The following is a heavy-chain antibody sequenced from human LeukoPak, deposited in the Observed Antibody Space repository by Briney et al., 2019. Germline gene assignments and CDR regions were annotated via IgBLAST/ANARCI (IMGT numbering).Heavy chain of an antibody. CDR1: GGSISSHY. CDR3: ARSDFWSGYRRRDYYYYYMDV. CDR2: IYYSGST. V-gene: IGHV4-59*11. D-gene: IGHD3-3*01. Sequence: SETLSLTCTVSGGSISSHYWGWIRQPPGKGLEWIGYIYYSGSTNYNPSLKSRVTISVDTSKNQFSLKLSSVTAADTVVYYCARSDFWSGYRRRDYYYYYMDVWGKGTTVTVSS. J-gene: IGHJ6*03.